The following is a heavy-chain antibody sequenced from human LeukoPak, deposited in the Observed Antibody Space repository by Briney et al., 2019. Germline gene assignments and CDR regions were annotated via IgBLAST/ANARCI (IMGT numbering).Heavy chain of an antibody. V-gene: IGHV4-39*07. CDR1: GGSISSSSYY. Sequence: SETLSLTCTVSGGSISSSSYYWGWIRQPPGKGLEWIGSIYYSGSTYYNPSLKSRVTISVDTSKNQFSLKLSSVTAADTAVYYCARVPMRWEPPGYYYYMDVWGKGTTVTVSS. D-gene: IGHD1-26*01. J-gene: IGHJ6*03. CDR3: ARVPMRWEPPGYYYYMDV. CDR2: IYYSGST.